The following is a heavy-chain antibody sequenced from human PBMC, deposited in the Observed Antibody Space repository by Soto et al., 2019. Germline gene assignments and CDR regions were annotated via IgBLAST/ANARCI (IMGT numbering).Heavy chain of an antibody. J-gene: IGHJ4*02. CDR1: GGSISSGDYS. Sequence: SETLSLTCAVSGGSISSGDYSWSWIRLPPGKGLEWIGYIYHSGSTYYNPSLKSRVTISVDRSKNQFSLKLSSVTAADTAVYYCARDYGDYALDYWGQGTLVTVSS. V-gene: IGHV4-30-2*01. CDR2: IYHSGST. D-gene: IGHD4-17*01. CDR3: ARDYGDYALDY.